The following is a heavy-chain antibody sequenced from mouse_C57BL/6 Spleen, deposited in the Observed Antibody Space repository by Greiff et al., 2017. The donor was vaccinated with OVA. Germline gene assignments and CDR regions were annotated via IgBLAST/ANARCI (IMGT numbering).Heavy chain of an antibody. Sequence: EVQLVESGEGLVKPGGSLKLSCAASGFTFSSYAMSWVRQTPEKRLEWVAYISSGGDYIYYADTVKGRFTISRDNARNTLYLQMSSLKSEDTAMYYCTREGNYGNPFDYWGQGTTLTVSS. CDR3: TREGNYGNPFDY. J-gene: IGHJ2*01. V-gene: IGHV5-9-1*02. CDR2: ISSGGDYI. CDR1: GFTFSSYA. D-gene: IGHD2-1*01.